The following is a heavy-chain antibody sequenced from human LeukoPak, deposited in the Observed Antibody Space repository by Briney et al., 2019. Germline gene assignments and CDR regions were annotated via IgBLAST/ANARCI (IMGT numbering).Heavy chain of an antibody. Sequence: SQTLSLTCGVSGASVYSGGYSWIWIRQPPGKGLEWIAYIYHSGSTYYNPSLKSRVTMSVDRSKNQFSLKVTSVTAADTAVYYCASDYDLLTGHAFDIWGQGTVVTVSS. CDR2: IYHSGST. V-gene: IGHV4-30-2*01. CDR1: GASVYSGGYS. J-gene: IGHJ3*02. CDR3: ASDYDLLTGHAFDI. D-gene: IGHD3-9*01.